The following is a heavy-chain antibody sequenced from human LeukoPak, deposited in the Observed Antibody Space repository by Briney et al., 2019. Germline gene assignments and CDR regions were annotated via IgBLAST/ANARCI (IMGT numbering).Heavy chain of an antibody. CDR3: ARGLSGVQGGNYYYGMDV. V-gene: IGHV1-8*01. Sequence: GASVTVSCKASGYPFTNYDFNWVRQATGQGLEWMGWVNPNSGNTGYAQKFQGRVTMTRNTSISTACMELSSLGSADTAVYYCARGLSGVQGGNYYYGMDVWGQGTTVTVSS. J-gene: IGHJ6*02. CDR2: VNPNSGNT. D-gene: IGHD3-3*01. CDR1: GYPFTNYD.